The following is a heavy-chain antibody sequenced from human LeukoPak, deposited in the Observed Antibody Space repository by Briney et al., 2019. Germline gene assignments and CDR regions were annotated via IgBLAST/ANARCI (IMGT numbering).Heavy chain of an antibody. CDR3: TTYPMVYTMNY. CDR2: IKSKTDGGTT. D-gene: IGHD2-8*01. Sequence: GGSLRLSCGASGFTFSNAWMSWVRQAPGKGLEWVGRIKSKTDGGTTDYAAPVKGRFTISRDDSKNTLYLQMNSLKTEDTAVYYCTTYPMVYTMNYWGQGTLVTVSS. V-gene: IGHV3-15*01. CDR1: GFTFSNAW. J-gene: IGHJ4*02.